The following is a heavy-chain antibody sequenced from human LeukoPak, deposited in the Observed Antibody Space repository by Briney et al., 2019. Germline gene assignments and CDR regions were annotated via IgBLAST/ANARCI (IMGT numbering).Heavy chain of an antibody. J-gene: IGHJ4*02. Sequence: ASVKVSCKASGYIFTTFSIHWVRQAPGQRLEWMGWINAGNGNTKYSQKFQDRVTITRDTSASTAYMEVSSLRSEDMAVYYCARGGYDFWSSSPHDYWGQGTLVTVSS. V-gene: IGHV1-3*01. CDR2: INAGNGNT. CDR3: ARGGYDFWSSSPHDY. D-gene: IGHD3-3*01. CDR1: GYIFTTFS.